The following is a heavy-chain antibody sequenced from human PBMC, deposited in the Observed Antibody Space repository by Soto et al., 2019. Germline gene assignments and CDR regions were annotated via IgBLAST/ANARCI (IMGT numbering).Heavy chain of an antibody. CDR2: INPSGGST. V-gene: IGHV1-46*01. D-gene: IGHD3-22*01. CDR3: ACWFYDSSGPDAFDI. J-gene: IGHJ3*02. Sequence: RQWDRQTKEQGLELMGIINPSGGSTSYAQKFQGRVTMTRDTSTSTVYMELSSLRSEDTAVYYCACWFYDSSGPDAFDIWGQGTMVTVSS.